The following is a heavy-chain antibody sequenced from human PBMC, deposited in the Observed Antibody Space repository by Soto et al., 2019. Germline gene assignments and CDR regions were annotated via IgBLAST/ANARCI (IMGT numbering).Heavy chain of an antibody. CDR2: IWYDGSNK. D-gene: IGHD3-3*01. CDR1: GFTFSSYG. Sequence: SGGSLRLSCAASGFTFSSYGMHWVRQAPGKGLEWVAVIWYDGSNKYYADSVKGRFTISRDNSKNTLYLQMNSLRAEDTAVYYCARSRPITIFEDAFDIWGQGTMVTVSS. CDR3: ARSRPITIFEDAFDI. V-gene: IGHV3-33*08. J-gene: IGHJ3*02.